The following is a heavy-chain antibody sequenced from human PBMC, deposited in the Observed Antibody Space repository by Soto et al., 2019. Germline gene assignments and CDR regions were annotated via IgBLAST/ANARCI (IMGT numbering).Heavy chain of an antibody. D-gene: IGHD5-12*01. V-gene: IGHV3-21*01. Sequence: GGSLRLSCAASGFTFSSYSMNWVRQAPGKGLEWVSSISSSSSYIYYADSVKGRFTISRDNAKNSLYLQMNSLRAEDTAVYYCAREQYSGLGQFDYWGQGTLVTVSS. CDR3: AREQYSGLGQFDY. CDR1: GFTFSSYS. CDR2: ISSSSSYI. J-gene: IGHJ4*02.